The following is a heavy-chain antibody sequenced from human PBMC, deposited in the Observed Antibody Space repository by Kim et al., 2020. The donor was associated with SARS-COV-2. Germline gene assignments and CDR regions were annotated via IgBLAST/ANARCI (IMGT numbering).Heavy chain of an antibody. Sequence: GGSLRLSCAASGFTFDDYGMSWVRQAPGKGLEWVSGINWNGGSTGYADSVKGRFTISRDNAKNSLYLQMNSLRAEDTALYHCARAGTAAAGTGRAFDIWGQGTMVTVSS. CDR3: ARAGTAAAGTGRAFDI. D-gene: IGHD6-13*01. J-gene: IGHJ3*02. CDR1: GFTFDDYG. V-gene: IGHV3-20*01. CDR2: INWNGGST.